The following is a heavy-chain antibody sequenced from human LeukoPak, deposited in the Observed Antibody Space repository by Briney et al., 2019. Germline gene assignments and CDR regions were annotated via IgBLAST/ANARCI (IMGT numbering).Heavy chain of an antibody. Sequence: SVKVSCRASGGTFSSYVISWVRQAPGQGLQWMGGIIPMFGAVNYARKFQGRVTITADKSTGTAYMELSSLRSEDTAVYYCVRDYDISGPQKNFFDYWGQGTLVTVSS. CDR1: GGTFSSYV. CDR3: VRDYDISGPQKNFFDY. V-gene: IGHV1-69*06. J-gene: IGHJ4*02. D-gene: IGHD3-22*01. CDR2: IIPMFGAV.